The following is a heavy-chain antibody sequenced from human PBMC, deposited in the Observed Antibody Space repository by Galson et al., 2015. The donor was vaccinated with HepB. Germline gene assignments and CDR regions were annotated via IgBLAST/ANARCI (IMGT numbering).Heavy chain of an antibody. Sequence: SEPLSLTCTVSGGSISSYYWSWIRQPPGKGLEWIGYIYYSGNTNYNPSLQSRVSLSVDTSQNQFSLKLRSVTAADTAVYYCARLYRQYYYGLDVWGQGTTVTVSS. D-gene: IGHD4-11*01. CDR2: IYYSGNT. V-gene: IGHV4-59*08. CDR1: GGSISSYY. CDR3: ARLYRQYYYGLDV. J-gene: IGHJ6*02.